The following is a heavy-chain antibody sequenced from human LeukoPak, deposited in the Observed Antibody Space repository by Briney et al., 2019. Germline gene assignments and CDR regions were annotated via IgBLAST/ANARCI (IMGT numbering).Heavy chain of an antibody. CDR2: IKQDGSEK. J-gene: IGHJ4*02. Sequence: QAGGSLRLSCAGSGFPFSTYSMSWVRQAPGKGLEWVANIKQDGSEKYYVDSVKGRFTTSRDNAKNSLYLQMNSLRAEDTAVYYCARTLGYCSSTSCYPAAHFDYWGQGTLVTVSS. CDR3: ARTLGYCSSTSCYPAAHFDY. V-gene: IGHV3-7*01. D-gene: IGHD2-2*01. CDR1: GFPFSTYS.